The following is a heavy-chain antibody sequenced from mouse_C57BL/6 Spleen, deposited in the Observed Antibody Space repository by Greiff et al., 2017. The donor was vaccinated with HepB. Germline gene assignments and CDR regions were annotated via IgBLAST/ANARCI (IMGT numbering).Heavy chain of an antibody. CDR1: GFTFSSYA. CDR3: ARVIYYGNLMDY. J-gene: IGHJ4*01. CDR2: ISDGGSYT. V-gene: IGHV5-4*03. Sequence: DVMLVESGGGLVKPGGSLKLSCAASGFTFSSYAMSWVRQTPEKRLEWVATISDGGSYTYYPDNVKGRFTISRDNAKNNLYLQMSHLKSEDTAMYYCARVIYYGNLMDYWGQGTSVTVSS. D-gene: IGHD2-1*01.